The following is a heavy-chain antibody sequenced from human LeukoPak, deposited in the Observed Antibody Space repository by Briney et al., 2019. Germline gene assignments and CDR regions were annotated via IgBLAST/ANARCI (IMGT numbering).Heavy chain of an antibody. Sequence: GGSLRLSCAASGFTVSSNYMSWVRQAPGKGLEWVSYISSSSITIYYADSVKGRFTISRDNTKNSLYLQMNSLRAEDTAVYYCAKSGVAGSRYFDYWGQGTLVTVSS. J-gene: IGHJ4*02. CDR3: AKSGVAGSRYFDY. D-gene: IGHD2-15*01. V-gene: IGHV3-48*04. CDR1: GFTVSSNY. CDR2: ISSSSITI.